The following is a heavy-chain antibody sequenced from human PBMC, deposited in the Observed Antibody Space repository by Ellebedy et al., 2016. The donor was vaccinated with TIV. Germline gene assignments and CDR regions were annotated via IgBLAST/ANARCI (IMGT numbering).Heavy chain of an antibody. D-gene: IGHD3-22*01. Sequence: PGGSLRLSCAASGFTFSSYWMHWVRQAPGKGLVWVSRINSDGSSTSYADAVKGRFTISRDNAKNSLYLQMNSLRAEDTAVYYCARVDSSGPWGVYYFDYWGQGTLVTVSS. CDR1: GFTFSSYW. J-gene: IGHJ4*02. V-gene: IGHV3-74*01. CDR2: INSDGSST. CDR3: ARVDSSGPWGVYYFDY.